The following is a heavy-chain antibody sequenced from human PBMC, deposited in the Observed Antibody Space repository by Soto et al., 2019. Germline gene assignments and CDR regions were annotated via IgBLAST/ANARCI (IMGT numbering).Heavy chain of an antibody. CDR2: INPILDRA. J-gene: IGHJ5*02. V-gene: IGHV1-69*02. CDR1: GGTFRTYS. Sequence: QVQLVQSGAEVREPGSSVKVSCKASGGTFRTYSITWLRQAPGQGLEWMGKINPILDRANYAQKFQGRLTMTADRSTSIAYIELNSLRSEDTAVYYCARGPVVVVPDDMFTRHNWFDPWGQGPRVTVSP. CDR3: ARGPVVVVPDDMFTRHNWFDP. D-gene: IGHD2-2*01.